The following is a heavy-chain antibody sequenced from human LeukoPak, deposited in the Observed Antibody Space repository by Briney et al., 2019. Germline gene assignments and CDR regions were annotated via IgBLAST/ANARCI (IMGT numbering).Heavy chain of an antibody. CDR1: GFTFSGYW. CDR2: IRQDASDK. J-gene: IGHJ4*02. V-gene: IGHV3-7*01. D-gene: IGHD1/OR15-1a*01. CDR3: AKQRGQGYYFDY. Sequence: GGSLRLSCAASGFTFSGYWMSWVRQAPGKGLEWVANIRQDASDKYYVDSVKGRFTISRDNADYSLYLHMSSLRADDTAVYYCAKQRGQGYYFDYWGQGTLVTVSS.